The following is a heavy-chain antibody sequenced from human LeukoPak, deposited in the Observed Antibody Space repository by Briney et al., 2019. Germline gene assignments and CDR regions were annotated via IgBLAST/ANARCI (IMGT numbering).Heavy chain of an antibody. V-gene: IGHV3-48*03. J-gene: IGHJ4*02. CDR2: ISSSGGTV. CDR1: GFTFSSYE. Sequence: GGSLRLSCAASGFTFSSYEMSWVRQAPGKGLEWVSCISSSGGTVKYADSVKGRFTISRDNAKNSLYLQMNSLRAEDTAVYYCAGDLPHWGQGTLVTVSS. CDR3: AGDLPH.